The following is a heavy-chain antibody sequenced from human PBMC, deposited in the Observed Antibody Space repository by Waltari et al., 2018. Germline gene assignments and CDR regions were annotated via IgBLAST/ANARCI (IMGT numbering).Heavy chain of an antibody. Sequence: EVQLVESGGGLVQPGGSLRLSCAASGFTFSSYWMSWVRQAPGKGLDWVANIKQVGSEKYYVDSVKGRFTISRDNAKNSLYLQMNSLRAEDTAVYYCARDLIWARYVDIFRYWGQGTLVTVSS. CDR3: ARDLIWARYVDIFRY. V-gene: IGHV3-7*01. D-gene: IGHD2-2*03. CDR2: IKQVGSEK. CDR1: GFTFSSYW. J-gene: IGHJ4*02.